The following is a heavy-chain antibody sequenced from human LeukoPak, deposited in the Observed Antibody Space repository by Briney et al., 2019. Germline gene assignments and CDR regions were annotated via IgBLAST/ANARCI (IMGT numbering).Heavy chain of an antibody. V-gene: IGHV3-21*01. CDR3: ARDHGVTTFYFDY. J-gene: IGHJ4*02. CDR1: GFTFSSYS. Sequence: PGGSLRLSCAASGFTFSSYSMSWVRQAQGKGLEWVSSISSSSSYIYYADSVKGRFTISRDNAKNSLYLQMNSLRAEDTAVYYCARDHGVTTFYFDYWGQGTLVTVSS. CDR2: ISSSSSYI. D-gene: IGHD4-17*01.